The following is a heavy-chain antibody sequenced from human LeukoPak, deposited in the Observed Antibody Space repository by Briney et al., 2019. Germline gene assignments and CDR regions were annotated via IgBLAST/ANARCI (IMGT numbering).Heavy chain of an antibody. Sequence: SETLSLTCTVSGGSISGYYWSWIRQPPGKGLEWIGYIYYSGSTNYNPSLKSRVTISVDTSKNQFSLKLSSVTAADTAVYYCARSVSGWPDYWGQGTLVTVSS. D-gene: IGHD6-19*01. V-gene: IGHV4-59*01. CDR3: ARSVSGWPDY. CDR1: GGSISGYY. CDR2: IYYSGST. J-gene: IGHJ4*02.